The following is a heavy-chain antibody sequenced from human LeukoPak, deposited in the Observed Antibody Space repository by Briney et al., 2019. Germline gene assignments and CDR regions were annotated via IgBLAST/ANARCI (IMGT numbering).Heavy chain of an antibody. CDR2: IKHSGST. V-gene: IGHV4-38-2*02. Sequence: SETLSLTCSVSVYSISINYYWGWTRPPPGKGLEWIGIIKHSGSTDYNPSPKTRVPIPPHTSKNQFSLKLSSVTAAETAVYYCARVGDTSGYYQHFDYWGQGTLVTVSS. D-gene: IGHD3-22*01. CDR1: VYSISINYY. CDR3: ARVGDTSGYYQHFDY. J-gene: IGHJ4*01.